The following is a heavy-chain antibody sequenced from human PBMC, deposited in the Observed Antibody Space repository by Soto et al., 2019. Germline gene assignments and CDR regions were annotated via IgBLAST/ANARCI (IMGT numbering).Heavy chain of an antibody. CDR3: ARHIYDYVWGSYRH. CDR1: GYIFKNYA. CDR2: IIPVFGTP. D-gene: IGHD3-16*02. J-gene: IGHJ4*02. Sequence: QVQLVQSGAEVKETGSSVKVSCRSSGYIFKNYAVTWLRQAPGQGLEWMGGIIPVFGTPDYSQKFRGRVAITADESTSTVYMELRSLTSEDTAVYYCARHIYDYVWGSYRHCGQGTLVTVSS. V-gene: IGHV1-69*01.